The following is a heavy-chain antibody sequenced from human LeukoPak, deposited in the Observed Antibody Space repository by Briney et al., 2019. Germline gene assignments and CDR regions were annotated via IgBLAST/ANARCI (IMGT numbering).Heavy chain of an antibody. Sequence: GGSLRLSCVDSGLTLRNYWMTWVRQAAGKGLEWLANINQDSSDIHYVDSVRGRFTISRDNAKNSVYLQMNSLRAEDTALYYCATHNNWRLEYWGQGTLVTVSS. D-gene: IGHD1-20*01. J-gene: IGHJ4*02. V-gene: IGHV3-7*05. CDR3: ATHNNWRLEY. CDR1: GLTLRNYW. CDR2: INQDSSDI.